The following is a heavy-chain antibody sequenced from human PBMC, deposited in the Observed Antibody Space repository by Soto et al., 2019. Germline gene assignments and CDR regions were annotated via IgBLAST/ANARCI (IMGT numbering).Heavy chain of an antibody. V-gene: IGHV3-23*01. CDR1: GFTFRTYA. J-gene: IGHJ4*02. CDR2: MVGDGSSW. Sequence: EVQLLESGGGLAQPGGSLRLSCAASGFTFRTYAMNWVRQAPGKGLEWVSVMVGDGSSWDYADSVRGRFTISRDNSKNTLDLQMNSLRAEDTAVYYCAKDLRPDGRYDLDYWGQGTLVTVSS. CDR3: AKDLRPDGRYDLDY. D-gene: IGHD1-26*01.